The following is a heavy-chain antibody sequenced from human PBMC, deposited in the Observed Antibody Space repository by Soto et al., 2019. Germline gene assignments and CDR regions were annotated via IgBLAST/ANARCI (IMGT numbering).Heavy chain of an antibody. J-gene: IGHJ3*02. Sequence: SETLSLTCTVSGGSISSGGYYWSWIRQHPGKGLEWIGYIFYSESTYYNPSLKSRVTISVDTSKNQFSLKLSSVTAADTAVYYCASYQQSYAFDIWGQGTMVTVSS. CDR1: GGSISSGGYY. V-gene: IGHV4-31*03. CDR2: IFYSEST. D-gene: IGHD2-2*01. CDR3: ASYQQSYAFDI.